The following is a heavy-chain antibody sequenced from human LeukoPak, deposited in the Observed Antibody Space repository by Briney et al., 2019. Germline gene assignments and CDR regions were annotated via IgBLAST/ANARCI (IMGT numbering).Heavy chain of an antibody. CDR1: GFTFDDYA. J-gene: IGHJ4*02. D-gene: IGHD3-16*02. V-gene: IGHV3-43*02. CDR2: ISGDGGST. Sequence: GGSLRLSCAASGFTFDDYAMHWVRQAPGKGLEWVSLISGDGGSTYYADSVKGRFTISRDNNKNSLYLQMNSLRTEDTALYYCAGYYDYVWGSYLNWGQGTLVTVSS. CDR3: AGYYDYVWGSYLN.